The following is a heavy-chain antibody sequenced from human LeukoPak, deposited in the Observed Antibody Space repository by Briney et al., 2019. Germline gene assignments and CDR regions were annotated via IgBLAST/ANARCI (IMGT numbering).Heavy chain of an antibody. CDR2: INSDGSSA. D-gene: IGHD6-19*01. V-gene: IGHV3-74*01. CDR1: GFTFSSYW. CDR3: ARGGVGCFDY. J-gene: IGHJ4*02. Sequence: GGSLRLSCAASGFTFSSYWIHWVRQAPEKGLVWVSHINSDGSSATYADSVKGRFSISRDNAKNTVYLQMNSLRAEYTAVYYCARGGVGCFDYWGQGALVAVSS.